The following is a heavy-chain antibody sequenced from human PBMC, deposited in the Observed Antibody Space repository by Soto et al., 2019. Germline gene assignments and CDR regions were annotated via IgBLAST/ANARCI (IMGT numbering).Heavy chain of an antibody. J-gene: IGHJ5*02. Sequence: PGGSLRLSCAASGFPFSNYEMHWVRQAPGKGLEWISYITGSATVIHYADSVKGRFTVSRDNAKKSLFLQMDSLRDDDMAFYYCVRDYYGSGSFSPWGQGALVTVSS. CDR3: VRDYYGSGSFSP. V-gene: IGHV3-48*03. CDR2: ITGSATVI. CDR1: GFPFSNYE. D-gene: IGHD3-10*01.